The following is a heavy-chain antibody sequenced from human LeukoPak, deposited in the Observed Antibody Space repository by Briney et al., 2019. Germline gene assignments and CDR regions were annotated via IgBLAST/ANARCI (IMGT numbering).Heavy chain of an antibody. CDR2: IDPSDSYT. V-gene: IGHV5-10-1*01. CDR1: GYSFTSYW. J-gene: IGHJ5*02. CDR3: AREAVEPNWFDP. Sequence: GESLRISCKGSGYSFTSYWISWVRQMPGKGLEWMGRIDPSDSYTNYSPSFQGHVTISVDKSISTAYLQWSSLKASDTAMYYCAREAVEPNWFDPWGQGTLVTVS.